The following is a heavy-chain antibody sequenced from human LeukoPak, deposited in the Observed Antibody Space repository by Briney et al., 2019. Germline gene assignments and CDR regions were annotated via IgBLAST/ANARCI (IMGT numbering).Heavy chain of an antibody. J-gene: IGHJ4*02. CDR1: GGSISSGGYY. CDR3: ARGLTATTFFDY. V-gene: IGHV4-30-2*01. D-gene: IGHD5-12*01. CDR2: IYHSGST. Sequence: SETLSLTCTVSGGSISSGGYYWGWIRQPPGKGLEWIGYIYHSGSTYYNPSLKSRVTISVDRSKNQFSLKLSSVTAADTAVYYCARGLTATTFFDYWGQGTLVTVSS.